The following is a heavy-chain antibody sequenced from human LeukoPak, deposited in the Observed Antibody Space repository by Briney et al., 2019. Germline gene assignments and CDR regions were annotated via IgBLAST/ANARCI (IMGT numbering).Heavy chain of an antibody. CDR2: INPNSGGT. D-gene: IGHD3-22*01. Sequence: ASVNVSCKASGYTFTGYYMHWVRQAPGQGLEWMGWINPNSGGTNYAQKFQGWVTMTRDTSISTAYMELSRLRSDDTAVYYCARLNPYYYDSSGYYSDAFDIWGQGTMVTVSS. V-gene: IGHV1-2*04. J-gene: IGHJ3*02. CDR3: ARLNPYYYDSSGYYSDAFDI. CDR1: GYTFTGYY.